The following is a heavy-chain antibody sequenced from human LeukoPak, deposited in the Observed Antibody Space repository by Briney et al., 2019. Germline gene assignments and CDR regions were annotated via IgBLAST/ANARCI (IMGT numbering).Heavy chain of an antibody. J-gene: IGHJ5*02. D-gene: IGHD2-2*03. CDR2: ISSSSSYI. CDR3: ARELDIVVVPAAIGNWFDP. V-gene: IGHV3-21*01. Sequence: GGSLRLSCAASGFTFSSYSMNWVRQAPGKGLEWVSSISSSSSYIYYADPVKGRFTISRDNAKNSLYLQMNSLRAEDTAVYYCARELDIVVVPAAIGNWFDPWGQGTLVTVSS. CDR1: GFTFSSYS.